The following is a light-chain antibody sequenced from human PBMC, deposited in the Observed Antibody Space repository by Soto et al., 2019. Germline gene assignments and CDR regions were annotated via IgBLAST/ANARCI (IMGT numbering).Light chain of an antibody. Sequence: QSVLTQPPSASGTPGQRVTISCSGSRSNIGTNTVNWYQHLPGTAPQLLIYSDNQRPSGVPDRFSGSKSGTSASLAISGLQSEDEADYYCAAWDDSLNALVVFGGGTKLTVL. CDR2: SDN. CDR1: RSNIGTNT. CDR3: AAWDDSLNALVV. J-gene: IGLJ2*01. V-gene: IGLV1-44*01.